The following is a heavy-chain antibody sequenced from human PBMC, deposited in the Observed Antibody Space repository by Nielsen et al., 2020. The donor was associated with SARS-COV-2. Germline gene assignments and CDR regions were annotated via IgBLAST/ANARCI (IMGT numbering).Heavy chain of an antibody. J-gene: IGHJ4*02. CDR1: GYTFSGHA. D-gene: IGHD6-13*01. CDR3: VRDWGYSGSWLGTCDY. Sequence: ASVKVSCKASGYTFSGHAMNWVRQAPGQGLEWMGWINTNTGDPTYAQGFTGRLIFSLDTSVSTAYLQISSLQAEDTAVYYCVRDWGYSGSWLGTCDYWGQGTLVTVSS. V-gene: IGHV7-4-1*02. CDR2: INTNTGDP.